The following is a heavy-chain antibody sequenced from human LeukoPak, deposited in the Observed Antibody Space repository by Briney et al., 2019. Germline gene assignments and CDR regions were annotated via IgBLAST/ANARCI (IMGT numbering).Heavy chain of an antibody. Sequence: GGSLRLSCAASGFTFSSFTMNGVRQAPGKGLEWVSYISPGSDYTNYADSVKGRFTISRDNAKNSLYLQMNSLRAEDTAVYFCARSGYSGYDPDYWGQGTLVTVSS. CDR2: ISPGSDYT. V-gene: IGHV3-21*05. CDR1: GFTFSSFT. J-gene: IGHJ4*02. CDR3: ARSGYSGYDPDY. D-gene: IGHD5-12*01.